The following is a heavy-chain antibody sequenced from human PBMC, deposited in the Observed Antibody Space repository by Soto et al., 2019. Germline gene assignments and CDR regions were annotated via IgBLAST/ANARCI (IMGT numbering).Heavy chain of an antibody. J-gene: IGHJ4*02. D-gene: IGHD1-26*01. V-gene: IGHV3-23*01. CDR1: GFTFSSYA. Sequence: GGSLRLSCAASGFTFSSYAMSWVRQAPGKGLEWVSAISGGGGSTYYADSVKGRFTISRDNSKNTLYLQMNSLRAEDTAVYYCAKDFYSGTHNDWGQGTLVTVSS. CDR3: AKDFYSGTHND. CDR2: ISGGGGST.